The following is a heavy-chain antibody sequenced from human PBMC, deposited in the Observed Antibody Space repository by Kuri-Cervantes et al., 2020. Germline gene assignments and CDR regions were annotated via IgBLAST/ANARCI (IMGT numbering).Heavy chain of an antibody. CDR3: AREWLN. D-gene: IGHD5-12*01. J-gene: IGHJ4*02. V-gene: IGHV3-48*02. CDR2: ISSDSKNI. CDR1: GFTFSSYS. Sequence: LSLTCAASGFTFSSYSMNWVRQAPGKGLEWLSHISSDSKNIYYADSVRGRFTISRDNAKNSLFLQMNSLRDEDTAVYYCAREWLNWGQGTLVTVSS.